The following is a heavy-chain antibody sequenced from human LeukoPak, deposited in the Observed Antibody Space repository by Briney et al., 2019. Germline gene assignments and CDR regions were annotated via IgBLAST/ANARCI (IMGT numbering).Heavy chain of an antibody. J-gene: IGHJ4*02. CDR2: IYYSGST. V-gene: IGHV4-31*03. CDR1: GGSISSGGYY. CDR3: ARGVVRGEYFDY. Sequence: PSETLSLTCTVSGGSISSGGYYWSWIRQHPGKGLEWIGYIYYSGSTYYNPSHKSRVTISVDTSKNQFSLKLSSVTAADTAVYYCARGVVRGEYFDYWGQGTLVTVSS. D-gene: IGHD3-10*01.